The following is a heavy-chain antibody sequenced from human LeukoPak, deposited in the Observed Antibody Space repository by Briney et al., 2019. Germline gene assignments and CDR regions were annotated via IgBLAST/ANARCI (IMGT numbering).Heavy chain of an antibody. J-gene: IGHJ5*02. CDR3: AGGGLITIFWPNWFDP. CDR1: GGSFSGYY. Sequence: SETLSLTCAVYGGSFSGYYWSWIRQPPGKGLEWIGEINHSGSTNYNPSLKSRVTISVDTSKNQFSLKLSSVTAADTAVYYCAGGGLITIFWPNWFDPWGQGTLVTVSS. CDR2: INHSGST. V-gene: IGHV4-34*01. D-gene: IGHD3-9*01.